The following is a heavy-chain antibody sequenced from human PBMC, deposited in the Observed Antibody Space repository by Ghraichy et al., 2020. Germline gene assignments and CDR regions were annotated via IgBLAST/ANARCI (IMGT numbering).Heavy chain of an antibody. CDR1: GGSISSGGYY. D-gene: IGHD6-13*01. J-gene: IGHJ4*02. Sequence: SQTLSLTCTVSGGSISSGGYYWSWIRQHPGKGLEWIGYIYYSGSTYYNPSLKSRVTISVDTSKNQFSLKLSSVTAADTAVYYCARAYSSSWYLNYWGQGTLVTVSS. CDR3: ARAYSSSWYLNY. CDR2: IYYSGST. V-gene: IGHV4-31*03.